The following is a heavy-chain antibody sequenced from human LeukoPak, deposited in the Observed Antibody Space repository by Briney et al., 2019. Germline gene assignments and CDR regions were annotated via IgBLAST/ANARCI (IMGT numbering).Heavy chain of an antibody. D-gene: IGHD6-19*01. J-gene: IGHJ4*02. CDR2: INSDGSNT. Sequence: GGSLRLSCAAPGFTFSSYVMHWVRQAPGKGLVWVSRINSDGSNTSYADSVKGRFTISRDNAKNTLYLQMNSLRAEDTAVYYCGRGPSGNIAVAASVWGQGTLVTVSS. CDR1: GFTFSSYV. CDR3: GRGPSGNIAVAASV. V-gene: IGHV3-74*01.